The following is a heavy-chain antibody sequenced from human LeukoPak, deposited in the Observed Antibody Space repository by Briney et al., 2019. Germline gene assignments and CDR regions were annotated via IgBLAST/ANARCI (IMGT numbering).Heavy chain of an antibody. D-gene: IGHD2-2*01. CDR1: GYTFTVYY. V-gene: IGHV1-2*02. Sequence: ASVKVSCKASGYTFTVYYMPWVRQAPGQGLEWMGWINPNSGGTNYEQKFQGRVTMTRDTSLSPAYMELSRLRSDDTAVYYCARDRNSCPDYWGQGTLVTVPS. CDR2: INPNSGGT. J-gene: IGHJ4*02. CDR3: ARDRNSCPDY.